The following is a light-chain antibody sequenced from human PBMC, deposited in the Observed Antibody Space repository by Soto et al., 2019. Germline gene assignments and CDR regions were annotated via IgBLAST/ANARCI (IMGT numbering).Light chain of an antibody. J-gene: IGLJ2*01. V-gene: IGLV2-14*01. CDR3: SSYTTFFTVL. Sequence: QSALTQPASVSGSPGQSITISCTGTSSDVGGYNYVSWYQQHPDKAPKLMIYDVVNRPSGVSDRFSGSKSGNTASLTISGLQTEDEADYHCSSYTTFFTVLFGGGTQLTVL. CDR1: SSDVGGYNY. CDR2: DVV.